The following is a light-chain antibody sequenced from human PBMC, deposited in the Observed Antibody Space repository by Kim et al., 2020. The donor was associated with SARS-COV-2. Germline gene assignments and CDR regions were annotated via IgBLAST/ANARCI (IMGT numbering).Light chain of an antibody. Sequence: SSELTQDPAVSVALGQTVRITCQGDSLRSYYASWYQQKPGQAPVLVIYGKNNRPSGIPDRFSGSSSGNTASLTITGAQAEAEADYYFNSRDSSGNHLRVF. V-gene: IGLV3-19*01. CDR3: NSRDSSGNHLRV. CDR1: SLRSYY. J-gene: IGLJ3*02. CDR2: GKN.